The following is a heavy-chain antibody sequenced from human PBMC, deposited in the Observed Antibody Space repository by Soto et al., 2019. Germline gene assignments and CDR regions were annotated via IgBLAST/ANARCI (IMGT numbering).Heavy chain of an antibody. Sequence: EVQLVESGGGLVQPGGSLRLSCAASGFTFSSYSMNWVRQAPGKGLEWVSYISSSSSTIYYADSVKGRFTISRDNAKNSLYLQMNCLRDEDTAVYYCARDAVIVVVPADIRNYYYYYGMDVWGQGTTVTVSS. D-gene: IGHD2-2*02. CDR2: ISSSSSTI. J-gene: IGHJ6*02. V-gene: IGHV3-48*02. CDR3: ARDAVIVVVPADIRNYYYYYGMDV. CDR1: GFTFSSYS.